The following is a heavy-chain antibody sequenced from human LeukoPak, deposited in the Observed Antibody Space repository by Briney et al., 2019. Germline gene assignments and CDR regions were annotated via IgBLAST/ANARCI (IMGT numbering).Heavy chain of an antibody. CDR3: ARAYCSSTSCYARSWFDP. J-gene: IGHJ5*02. D-gene: IGHD2-2*01. CDR1: GGSFSGYY. V-gene: IGHV4-34*01. CDR2: INHSGST. Sequence: SETLSLTCAVYGGSFSGYYWSWIRQPPGKGLEWIGEINHSGSTNYNPSLKSRVTISVDTSKNQFSLKLSSVTAVDTAVYYCARAYCSSTSCYARSWFDPWGQGTLVTVSS.